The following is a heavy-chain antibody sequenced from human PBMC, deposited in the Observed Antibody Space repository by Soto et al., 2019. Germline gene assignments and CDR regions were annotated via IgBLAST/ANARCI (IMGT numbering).Heavy chain of an antibody. CDR3: ARELTTVTRLAAFDI. CDR2: IYYSGST. D-gene: IGHD4-17*01. CDR1: GGSISSYY. V-gene: IGHV4-59*01. Sequence: SETLSLTCTVSGGSISSYYWSWIRQPPGKGLEWIGYIYYSGSTNYNPSLKSRVTISVDTSKNQFSLKLSSVTAADTAVYYCARELTTVTRLAAFDIWGQGTMVTVSS. J-gene: IGHJ3*02.